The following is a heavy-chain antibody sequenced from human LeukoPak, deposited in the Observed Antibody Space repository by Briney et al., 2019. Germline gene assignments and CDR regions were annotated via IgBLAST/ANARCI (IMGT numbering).Heavy chain of an antibody. J-gene: IGHJ5*02. D-gene: IGHD2-2*01. Sequence: PSETLSLTCTVSGGSISSYYWGWIRQPPGKGLEWIGSIYYSGSTYYNPSLKSRVTISVDTSKNQFSLKLSSVTAADTAVYYCARGSPRYCSSTSCTNWFDPWGQGTLVTVSS. CDR2: IYYSGST. CDR3: ARGSPRYCSSTSCTNWFDP. CDR1: GGSISSYY. V-gene: IGHV4-39*01.